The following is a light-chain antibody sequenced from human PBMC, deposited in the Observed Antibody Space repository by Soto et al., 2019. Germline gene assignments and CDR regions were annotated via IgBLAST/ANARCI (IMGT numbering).Light chain of an antibody. J-gene: IGKJ2*01. CDR2: AAS. V-gene: IGKV1-39*01. Sequence: DIQMTQSPSSLSASVGDTVTITCRASQSISVHLHWYQQKPGKVPKLLIYAASNLQSGVPSSFSGSGSETDFALTISSLQPEDFATYYCQQSYSTPYTFGQGTKLQIK. CDR1: QSISVH. CDR3: QQSYSTPYT.